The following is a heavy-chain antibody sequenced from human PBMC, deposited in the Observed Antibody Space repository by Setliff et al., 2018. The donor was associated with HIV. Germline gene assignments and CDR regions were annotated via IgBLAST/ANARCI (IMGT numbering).Heavy chain of an antibody. CDR1: GVSISSGGYY. V-gene: IGHV4-39*01. Sequence: AETLSLTCTVSGVSISSGGYYWSWIRQHPGKGLEWIGYIYYIGNTYYHPSLNSRGTISVALSKNQSSLKLSSVTAADPAVYYCARQPRRSIAAAASPFDYWGQGTLVTVSS. J-gene: IGHJ4*02. D-gene: IGHD6-13*01. CDR3: ARQPRRSIAAAASPFDY. CDR2: IYYIGNT.